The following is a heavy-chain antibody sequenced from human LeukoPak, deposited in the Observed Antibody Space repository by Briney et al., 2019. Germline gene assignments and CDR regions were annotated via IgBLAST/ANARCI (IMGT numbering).Heavy chain of an antibody. V-gene: IGHV3-43*02. D-gene: IGHD6-19*01. J-gene: IGHJ4*02. CDR2: ISADGSST. CDR1: VFTFGDSA. Sequence: GGSLRLSCAASVFTFGDSAMHWVRQPPGKGLQWVSLISADGSSTYYADSVKGRFTVSRDNSKNSLYLQLNSLRTEDTAFYYCAKGPFFDYSSGWYPGYWGQGTLVTVSS. CDR3: AKGPFFDYSSGWYPGY.